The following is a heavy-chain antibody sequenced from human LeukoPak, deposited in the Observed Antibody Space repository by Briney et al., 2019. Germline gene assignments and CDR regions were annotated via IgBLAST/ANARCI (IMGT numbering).Heavy chain of an antibody. CDR1: GYTFTSYG. Sequence: SVKVSCKASGYTFTSYGISWVRQAPGQGLEWMGWISAYNGNTNYAQKLQGRVTMTTDTSTSTAYMELRSLRSDDTAVYYCARVTGYMIEDYFDYWGQGTLVTVSS. D-gene: IGHD3-22*01. J-gene: IGHJ4*02. CDR3: ARVTGYMIEDYFDY. CDR2: ISAYNGNT. V-gene: IGHV1-18*01.